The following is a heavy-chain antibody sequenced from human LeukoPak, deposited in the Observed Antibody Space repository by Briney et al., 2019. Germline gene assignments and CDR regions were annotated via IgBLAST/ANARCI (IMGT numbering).Heavy chain of an antibody. D-gene: IGHD2-2*01. V-gene: IGHV5-51*01. CDR3: ARRQGCSSTSCPPDY. CDR1: GYSFTTYW. J-gene: IGHJ4*02. Sequence: PGESLKISCRGSGYSFTTYWIGWVRQMPGKGLEWMGIIYPGDSDTRYSPSFLGQVPMSADKSINTAYLQWSSLKASDTAIYYCARRQGCSSTSCPPDYWGQGTLVTVSS. CDR2: IYPGDSDT.